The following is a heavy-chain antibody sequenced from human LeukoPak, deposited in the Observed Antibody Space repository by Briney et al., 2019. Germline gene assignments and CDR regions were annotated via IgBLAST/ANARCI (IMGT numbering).Heavy chain of an antibody. CDR2: MIPIFGTA. CDR1: GGTCSSYA. J-gene: IGHJ4*02. CDR3: ARDSRDGYNYAQYYFDY. V-gene: IGHV1-69*13. D-gene: IGHD5-24*01. Sequence: SVKVSCKASGGTCSSYAISWGRQAPGQGLEWMGGMIPIFGTANYAQKFQGRVTITADESTSTAYMELSSQRSEDTAVYYCARDSRDGYNYAQYYFDYWGQGTLVTVSS.